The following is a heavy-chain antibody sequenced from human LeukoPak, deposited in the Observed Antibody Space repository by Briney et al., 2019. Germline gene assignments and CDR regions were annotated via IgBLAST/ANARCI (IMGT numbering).Heavy chain of an antibody. CDR2: ISASGSRT. CDR3: AKHPQGAAGAHFDY. Sequence: GGSLRLSCAASGFVLSNYAMSWVRQAPGKGLEWVSIISASGSRTYYTDSVKGRFSISRDNSRNPMYLQMNSLRAEDAAIYYCAKHPQGAAGAHFDYWGQGTLVTVSS. D-gene: IGHD6-13*01. V-gene: IGHV3-23*01. CDR1: GFVLSNYA. J-gene: IGHJ4*02.